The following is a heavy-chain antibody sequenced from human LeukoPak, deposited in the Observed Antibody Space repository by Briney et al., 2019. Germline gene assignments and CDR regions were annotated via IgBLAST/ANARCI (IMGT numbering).Heavy chain of an antibody. J-gene: IGHJ3*02. V-gene: IGHV4-38-2*02. D-gene: IGHD3-22*01. CDR1: GYSISSGYY. Sequence: PSETLSLTCTVSGYSISSGYYWGWIRQPPGKGLEWIGNIYYSGSTNYNPSLKSRVTISVDTSKNQFSLKLSSVTAADTAVYYCARRGYLDAFDIWGQGTMVTVSS. CDR3: ARRGYLDAFDI. CDR2: IYYSGST.